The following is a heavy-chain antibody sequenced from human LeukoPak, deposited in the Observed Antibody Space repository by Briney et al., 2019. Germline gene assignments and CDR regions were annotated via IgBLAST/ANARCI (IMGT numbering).Heavy chain of an antibody. CDR3: ASHTGWQGFAFDI. CDR1: GFTFSTYS. J-gene: IGHJ3*02. Sequence: NPGGSLRLSCAASGFTFSTYSMNWVRQAPGKGLEWVSTISGSSRYIYFADSVRGRFTISRDNAKNSVYLQMNSLRAEDTAVYYCASHTGWQGFAFDIWGQGTMVTVSS. D-gene: IGHD6-19*01. V-gene: IGHV3-21*01. CDR2: ISGSSRYI.